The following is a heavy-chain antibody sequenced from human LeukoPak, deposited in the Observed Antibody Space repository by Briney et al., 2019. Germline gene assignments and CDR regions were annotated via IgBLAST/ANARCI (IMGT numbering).Heavy chain of an antibody. V-gene: IGHV3-48*01. Sequence: GGSLRLSCAASGFIVNTYDMHWVRQAPGEGPEWIAYFGISGTIYYADSVRSRFTISRDNAKNSLFLQMNSLRADDTAIYYCAGFGVYPYWGQGTPVTVSS. CDR2: FGISGTI. CDR3: AGFGVYPY. J-gene: IGHJ4*02. CDR1: GFIVNTYD. D-gene: IGHD5/OR15-5a*01.